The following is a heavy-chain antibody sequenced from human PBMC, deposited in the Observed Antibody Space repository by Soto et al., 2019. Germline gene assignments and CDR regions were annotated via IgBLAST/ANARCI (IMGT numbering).Heavy chain of an antibody. D-gene: IGHD4-17*01. CDR1: GFTFSSYG. J-gene: IGHJ6*02. Sequence: QVQLVESGGGVVQPGRSLRLSCAASGFTFSSYGMHWVRQTPRKGLEWVAVIWYDGSNKYYADSLKGRFTISRDNSKNTLYLQMNSLRAEDTAEYYCAKAAYGDYVGGMDVWGQGTTVTVSS. V-gene: IGHV3-33*06. CDR3: AKAAYGDYVGGMDV. CDR2: IWYDGSNK.